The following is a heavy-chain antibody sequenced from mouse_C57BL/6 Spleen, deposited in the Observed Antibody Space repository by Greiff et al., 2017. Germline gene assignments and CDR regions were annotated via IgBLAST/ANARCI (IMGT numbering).Heavy chain of an antibody. D-gene: IGHD2-1*01. V-gene: IGHV1-81*01. CDR1: GYTFTSYG. Sequence: VQLQESGAELARPGASVKLSCKASGYTFTSYGISWVKQRTGQGLEWIGEIYPRSGNTYYNEKFKGKATLTADKSSSTAYMELRSLTSEDSAVYFCARSFYPNYAMDYWGQGTSVTVSS. CDR3: ARSFYPNYAMDY. CDR2: IYPRSGNT. J-gene: IGHJ4*01.